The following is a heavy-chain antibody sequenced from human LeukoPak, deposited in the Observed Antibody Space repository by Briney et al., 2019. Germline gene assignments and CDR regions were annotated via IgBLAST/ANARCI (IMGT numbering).Heavy chain of an antibody. CDR1: GFTFSSYS. CDR2: ISSSSSYI. D-gene: IGHD6-19*01. CDR3: AKDGSSDEYSSGFDY. J-gene: IGHJ4*02. V-gene: IGHV3-21*01. Sequence: GGSLRLSCAASGFTFSSYSMNWVRQAPGKGLEWVSSISSSSSYIYYADSVKGRFTISRDNSKNTLYLQMNSLRTEDTAVYYCAKDGSSDEYSSGFDYWGQGTLVTVSS.